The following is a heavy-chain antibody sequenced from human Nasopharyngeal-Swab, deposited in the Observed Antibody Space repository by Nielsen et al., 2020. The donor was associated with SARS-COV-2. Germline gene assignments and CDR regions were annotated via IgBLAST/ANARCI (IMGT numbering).Heavy chain of an antibody. CDR3: ARETGYFDL. CDR2: IWYDGSNK. Sequence: GESLKISCAASGFTFSSYSMNWVRQAPGKGLEWVAVIWYDGSNKYYADSVKGRFTISRDNSKNTLYLQMNSLRAEDTAVYYCARETGYFDLWGRGTLVTVSS. CDR1: GFTFSSYS. V-gene: IGHV3-33*08. J-gene: IGHJ2*01.